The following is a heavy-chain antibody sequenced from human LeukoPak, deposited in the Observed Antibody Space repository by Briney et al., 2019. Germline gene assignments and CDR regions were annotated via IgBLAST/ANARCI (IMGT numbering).Heavy chain of an antibody. V-gene: IGHV3-9*01. CDR1: GFTFDDYA. CDR2: ISWNSGSI. Sequence: GRSLRLSCAASGFTFDDYAMHWVRQAPGKGLEGVSGISWNSGSIGYADSVKGRFTISRDNAKNSLYLQMNSLRAEDTALYYCAKDIGDSSSWYSYYYYSMDVWGQGTTVTVSS. D-gene: IGHD6-13*01. J-gene: IGHJ6*02. CDR3: AKDIGDSSSWYSYYYYSMDV.